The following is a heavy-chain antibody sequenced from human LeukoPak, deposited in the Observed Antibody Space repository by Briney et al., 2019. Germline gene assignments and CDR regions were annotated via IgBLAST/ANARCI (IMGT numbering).Heavy chain of an antibody. Sequence: TTSETLSLTCTVSCDSISSSDYYWSWIRQHPGKGLERIGYVEYSGTTYYNPSLKSRVIMSADTSENKFSLKLYSVTAADTAVYYCARQKSNNWLEYNWFDPWGQGTQVTVSS. CDR3: ARQKSNNWLEYNWFDP. D-gene: IGHD1-1*01. J-gene: IGHJ5*02. CDR1: CDSISSSDYY. CDR2: VEYSGTT. V-gene: IGHV4-31*03.